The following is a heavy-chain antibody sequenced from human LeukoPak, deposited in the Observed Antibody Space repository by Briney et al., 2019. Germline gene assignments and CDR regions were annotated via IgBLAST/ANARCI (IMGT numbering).Heavy chain of an antibody. Sequence: PSETLSLTCTVSGASISGGDYLWSWIRQPPGMGLEWIGNIYYSGSTNYNASLKSRVTISIDTSKNQFSLNLSTVTAADTAVYYCARAWGYYDSSGYSFDYWGQGTLVTVSS. V-gene: IGHV4-30-4*01. D-gene: IGHD3-22*01. CDR1: GASISGGDYL. CDR2: IYYSGST. J-gene: IGHJ4*02. CDR3: ARAWGYYDSSGYSFDY.